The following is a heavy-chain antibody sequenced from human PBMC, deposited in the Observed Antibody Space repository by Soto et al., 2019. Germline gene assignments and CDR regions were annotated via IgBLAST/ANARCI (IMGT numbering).Heavy chain of an antibody. J-gene: IGHJ4*02. Sequence: ASVKVSCKASGYSFTVYYMHWVRQAPGQGLEWMGWINPNSGGTNYAQKFQGWVTITRDTSASTAYMELSSLRSEDTAVYYCAPNYYDSSGYYWENWGQGTLVTVSS. D-gene: IGHD3-22*01. CDR2: INPNSGGT. CDR1: GYSFTVYY. V-gene: IGHV1-2*04. CDR3: APNYYDSSGYYWEN.